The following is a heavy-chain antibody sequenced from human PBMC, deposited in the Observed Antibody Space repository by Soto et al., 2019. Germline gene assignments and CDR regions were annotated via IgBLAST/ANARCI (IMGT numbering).Heavy chain of an antibody. CDR2: VSGSGGTT. V-gene: IGHV3-23*01. J-gene: IGHJ5*02. CDR3: ARFTVDTIVTSGWCHYLDP. Sequence: EVQLLDSGGGLVQPGGSLKLSCAASGFTFSSSARSWVRQAPGKGLEWVSAVSGSGGTTYYADSVRGRFTISRDNSKNTLYLQMNSLRAEDTAIYFCARFTVDTIVTSGWCHYLDPWGQGTLVTVSS. D-gene: IGHD6-19*01. CDR1: GFTFSSSA.